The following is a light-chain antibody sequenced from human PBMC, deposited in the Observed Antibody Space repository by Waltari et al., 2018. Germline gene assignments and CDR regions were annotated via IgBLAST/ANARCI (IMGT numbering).Light chain of an antibody. J-gene: IGKJ1*01. CDR3: QQYNSYRT. V-gene: IGKV1-5*03. CDR2: KAS. Sequence: DIQMTQSLSTLSASVAYRVTITCRASQSISSWLAWYQQKPGKAPKLLIYKASSLESGVPSRFSGSGSGTEFTLTIRSLQPDDFATYYCQQYNSYRTFGQGTKVEIK. CDR1: QSISSW.